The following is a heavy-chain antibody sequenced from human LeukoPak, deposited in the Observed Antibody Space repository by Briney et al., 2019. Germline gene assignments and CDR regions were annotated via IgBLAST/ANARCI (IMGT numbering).Heavy chain of an antibody. CDR1: GGSISSYY. J-gene: IGHJ6*02. CDR2: IYTSGST. CDR3: ASYYGSGSYYNVYGMDV. D-gene: IGHD3-10*01. Sequence: SETLSLTCTVSGGSISSYYWSWIRQPPGKGLEWIGRIYTSGSTNYNPSLKSRVTISVDTSKNQFSLKLSSVTAADTAVYYCASYYGSGSYYNVYGMDVWGQGTTVTVSS. V-gene: IGHV4-4*07.